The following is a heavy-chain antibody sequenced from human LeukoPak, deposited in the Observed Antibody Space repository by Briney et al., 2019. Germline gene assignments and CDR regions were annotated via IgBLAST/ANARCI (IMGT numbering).Heavy chain of an antibody. CDR3: ATEVVGYGDVHYFDS. Sequence: ASVKVSCKISGYTLTEVSMHWVRQAPGKGLEWMGGFDPADGETNYAQKFQGRVTMSEDTSTDTAYMDLSSLRSEDTAVYYCATEVVGYGDVHYFDSWGQGTLVTVSS. V-gene: IGHV1-24*01. CDR2: FDPADGET. CDR1: GYTLTEVS. J-gene: IGHJ4*02. D-gene: IGHD4-17*01.